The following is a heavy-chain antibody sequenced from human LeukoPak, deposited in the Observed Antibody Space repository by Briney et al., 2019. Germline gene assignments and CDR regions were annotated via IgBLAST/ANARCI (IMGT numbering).Heavy chain of an antibody. CDR3: ARVRHGWLDP. CDR1: GDSISSYY. Sequence: SETLSLTCTVSGDSISSYYWSWIRQPPGKGLEWIGYIYYTGSTNYNPPLKSRVTISVDTSKNQFSLKLRSVTAADTAVYYCARVRHGWLDPWGQGTLVTVSS. J-gene: IGHJ5*02. CDR2: IYYTGST. D-gene: IGHD3-16*01. V-gene: IGHV4-59*01.